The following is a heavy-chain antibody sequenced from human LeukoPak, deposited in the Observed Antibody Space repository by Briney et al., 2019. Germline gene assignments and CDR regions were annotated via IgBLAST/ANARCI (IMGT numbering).Heavy chain of an antibody. CDR1: GGSISSGSYY. V-gene: IGHV4-61*02. J-gene: IGHJ3*02. CDR3: ARSTYYYGSGSLSAFDI. Sequence: SETLSLTCTVSGGSISSGSYYWSWIRQPAGKGLEWIGRIYTSGSTNYNPSLKSRVTMSVDTSKNQFSLKLSSVTAADTAVYYCARSTYYYGSGSLSAFDIWGQGTMVTVSS. D-gene: IGHD3-10*01. CDR2: IYTSGST.